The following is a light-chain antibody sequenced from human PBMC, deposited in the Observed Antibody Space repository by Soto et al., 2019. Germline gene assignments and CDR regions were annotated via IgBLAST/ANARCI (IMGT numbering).Light chain of an antibody. Sequence: QSALTQPASVSGSPGQSITISCTGTSSDIGGYNFVSWYQHHPGKAPKLLIYNVSNRPSGVSNRFSGSKSGNTASLTISGLQAEDEADYHCSSYRSTSTLVVFGGGTKVTVL. CDR3: SSYRSTSTLVV. CDR2: NVS. CDR1: SSDIGGYNF. J-gene: IGLJ2*01. V-gene: IGLV2-14*03.